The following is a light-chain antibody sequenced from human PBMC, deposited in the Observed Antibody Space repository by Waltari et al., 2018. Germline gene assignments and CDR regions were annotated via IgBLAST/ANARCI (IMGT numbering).Light chain of an antibody. CDR3: QVWHAAIDPGV. Sequence: YVLTQPPSVSVAPGETARIPFREGNSGSDSVHWYRQKPGQAPVLVIRYDSDRPSGIPERFSGSNSANTATLTISRVEAGDEANYYCQVWHAAIDPGVFGTGTEVTV. CDR2: YDS. CDR1: NSGSDS. V-gene: IGLV3-21*04. J-gene: IGLJ1*01.